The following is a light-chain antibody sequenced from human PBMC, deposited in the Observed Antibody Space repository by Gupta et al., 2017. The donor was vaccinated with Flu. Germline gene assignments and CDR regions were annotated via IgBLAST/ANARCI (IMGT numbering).Light chain of an antibody. J-gene: IGKJ4*01. CDR2: DTS. Sequence: PATLSVSIGERATLSCRASQTIGRKLAWYQQKPGRAPRLLIYDTSNRATDIPARFSGSGSGTDFTLTIDSLEAEDFAVYFCQQRSLWPLTFGGGTRVEIK. V-gene: IGKV3-11*01. CDR3: QQRSLWPLT. CDR1: QTIGRK.